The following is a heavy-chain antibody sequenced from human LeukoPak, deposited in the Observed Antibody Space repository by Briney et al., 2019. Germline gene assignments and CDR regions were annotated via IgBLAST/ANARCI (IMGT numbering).Heavy chain of an antibody. V-gene: IGHV3-53*01. CDR1: GFSVTNNY. CDR2: FYVGGAT. D-gene: IGHD5-24*01. Sequence: GGSLRVSCAVSGFSVTNNYMSWVRQAPGKGLEWVSVFYVGGATYYADSVKGRFTISRDNSENTLYLQMKSLRAEDTAVYYCARGDGYNFFDYGGQGTLVTVSS. J-gene: IGHJ4*02. CDR3: ARGDGYNFFDY.